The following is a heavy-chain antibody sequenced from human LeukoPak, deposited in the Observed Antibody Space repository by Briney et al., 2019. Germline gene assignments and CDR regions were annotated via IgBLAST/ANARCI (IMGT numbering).Heavy chain of an antibody. CDR2: ISAYNGNT. D-gene: IGHD2-2*01. CDR3: ARSLGYCSSTSCSTSLYAFDI. V-gene: IGHV1-18*01. J-gene: IGHJ3*02. CDR1: GYTFTSYG. Sequence: ASVKVSCKASGYTFTSYGINWVRQAPGQGLEWMGWISAYNGNTNYAQKLQGRVTMTTDTSTSTAYMELRSLRSDDTAVYYCARSLGYCSSTSCSTSLYAFDIWGQGTMVTVTS.